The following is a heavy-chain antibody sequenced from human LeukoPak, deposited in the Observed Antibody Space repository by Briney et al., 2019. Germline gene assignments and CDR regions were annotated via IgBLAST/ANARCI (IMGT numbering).Heavy chain of an antibody. CDR1: GGPISSGSYY. D-gene: IGHD3-3*01. J-gene: IGHJ4*02. Sequence: SETLSLTCTVSGGPISSGSYYWSWIRQPAGKGLEWIGRIYTSGSTNYNPSLKSRVTISVDTSKNQFSLKLSSVTAADTAVYYCARFGGYGRDSLPFDYWGQGTLVTVSS. CDR3: ARFGGYGRDSLPFDY. CDR2: IYTSGST. V-gene: IGHV4-61*02.